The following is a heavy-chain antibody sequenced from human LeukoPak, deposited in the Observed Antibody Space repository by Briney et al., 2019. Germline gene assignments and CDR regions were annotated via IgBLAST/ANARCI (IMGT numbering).Heavy chain of an antibody. D-gene: IGHD1-1*01. CDR3: AGRADQLVDY. J-gene: IGHJ4*02. Sequence: SETLSLTCTVSGGSISSYYWSWIRQPPGKGLEWIGYIYYSGSTNYNPSLKSRVTISVDTSKNQFSLKLSSVTAADTAVYYCAGRADQLVDYWGQGTLVTVSS. CDR2: IYYSGST. CDR1: GGSISSYY. V-gene: IGHV4-59*01.